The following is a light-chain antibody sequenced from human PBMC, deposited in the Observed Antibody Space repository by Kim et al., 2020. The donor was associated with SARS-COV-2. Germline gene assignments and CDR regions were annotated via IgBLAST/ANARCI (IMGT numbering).Light chain of an antibody. CDR1: ICSFAAGDL. CDR3: RSYDTSLRGWM. J-gene: IGLJ3*02. Sequence: LPASLAICSFAAGDLTHWHHVLGGTAPTVPISGNSTRTSGVRDGFAGSKYGTSGSAAITGLQAEDEADYYCRSYDTSLRGWMFGGGTKVTVL. V-gene: IGLV1-40*01. CDR2: GNS.